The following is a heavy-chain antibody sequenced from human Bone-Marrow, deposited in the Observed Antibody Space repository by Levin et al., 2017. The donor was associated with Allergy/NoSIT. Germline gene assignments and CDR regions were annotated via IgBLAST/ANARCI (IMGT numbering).Heavy chain of an antibody. D-gene: IGHD1-1*01. V-gene: IGHV4-59*01. CDR2: IYYSGST. Sequence: TSETLSLTCPVSGGSISNYYWNWIRESPGKGLEWVGCIYYSGSTDYNPSLKSRVTISVDTSKNQFSLKLSSVTAADTAVYYCVRGSTWSWYFDLWGRGTLVTVSS. CDR1: GGSISNYY. CDR3: VRGSTWSWYFDL. J-gene: IGHJ2*01.